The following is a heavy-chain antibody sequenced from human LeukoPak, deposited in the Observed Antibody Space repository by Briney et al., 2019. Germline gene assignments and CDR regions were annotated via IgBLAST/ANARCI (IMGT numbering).Heavy chain of an antibody. CDR3: ARDRGASEWLGG. J-gene: IGHJ4*02. CDR1: GYTFTNYG. V-gene: IGHV1-18*04. Sequence: ASVKVSCKASGYTFTNYGIDWVRQAPGQGLEWMGWISAYNGDTKYAQNLQGRVTLTTDTSTSTAYMELRSLNSDDTAVYYCARDRGASEWLGGWGQGTLVTVSS. D-gene: IGHD6-19*01. CDR2: ISAYNGDT.